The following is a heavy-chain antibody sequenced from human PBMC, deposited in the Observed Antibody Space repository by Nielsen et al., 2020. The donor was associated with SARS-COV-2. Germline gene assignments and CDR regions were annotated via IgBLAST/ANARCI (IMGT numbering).Heavy chain of an antibody. CDR1: GFSISDSS. Sequence: GESLKISCAASGFSISDSSMHWVRQASGKGLEWLGRIRSKANDYATEYPASVKGRFIISRDDSKNTAYLLMNSLKIDDTAVYYCARVNPTSGSWFDAFDIWGQGTLVTVSS. J-gene: IGHJ3*02. CDR2: IRSKANDYAT. D-gene: IGHD1-26*01. V-gene: IGHV3-73*01. CDR3: ARVNPTSGSWFDAFDI.